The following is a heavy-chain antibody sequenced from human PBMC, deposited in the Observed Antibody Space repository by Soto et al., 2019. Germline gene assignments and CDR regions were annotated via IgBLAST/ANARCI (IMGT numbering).Heavy chain of an antibody. J-gene: IGHJ4*02. D-gene: IGHD1-1*01. CDR1: GFIFSDYS. CDR3: AKSLEDHWDEYYFHY. V-gene: IGHV3-23*01. Sequence: EVQLLESGGELVQPGGSLRLSCAVTGFIFSDYSMSWVRQAPGKGLEWVSGISGVGGSTYYADSVKGRFTISRDNSKNTLYLQMNSLRAEYTALYYCAKSLEDHWDEYYFHYWGQGTLVTVSS. CDR2: ISGVGGST.